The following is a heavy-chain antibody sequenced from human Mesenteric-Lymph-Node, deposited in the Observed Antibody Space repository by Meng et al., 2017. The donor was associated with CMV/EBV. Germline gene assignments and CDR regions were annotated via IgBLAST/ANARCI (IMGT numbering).Heavy chain of an antibody. J-gene: IGHJ4*02. CDR2: ISAYSGDR. V-gene: IGHV1-18*01. D-gene: IGHD3-10*01. CDR3: ARGGGDDELDY. Sequence: ASVKVSCKTSGYTFTTYDINWVRQAPGQGLEWMGLISAYSGDRKYAQKFQGRVTLTPDTSTRTAYMEVRSLRSGDTAIYFCARGGGDDELDYWGQGTLVTVSS. CDR1: GYTFTTYD.